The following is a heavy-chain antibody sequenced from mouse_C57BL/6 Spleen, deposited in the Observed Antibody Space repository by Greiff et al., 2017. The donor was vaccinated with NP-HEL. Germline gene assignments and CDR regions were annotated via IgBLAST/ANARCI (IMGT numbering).Heavy chain of an antibody. Sequence: QVQLKQPGAELVMPGASVKLSCKASGYTFTSYWMHWVKQRPGQGLEWIGEIDPSDSYTNYNQKFKGKSTLTVDKSSSTAYMQLSSLTSEDSAVYYCARQGWDGFAYWGQGTLVTVSA. CDR3: ARQGWDGFAY. V-gene: IGHV1-69*01. CDR1: GYTFTSYW. CDR2: IDPSDSYT. J-gene: IGHJ3*01. D-gene: IGHD3-3*01.